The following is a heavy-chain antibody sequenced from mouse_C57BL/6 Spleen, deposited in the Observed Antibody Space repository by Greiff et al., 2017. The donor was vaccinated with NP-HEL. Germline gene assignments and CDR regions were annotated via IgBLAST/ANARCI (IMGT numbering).Heavy chain of an antibody. CDR2: IDPSDSET. J-gene: IGHJ4*01. CDR3: ARRGTTVVATDYYAMDY. Sequence: QVQLQQPGAELVRPGSSVKLSCKASGYTFTSYWMHWVKQRPIQGLEWIGNIDPSDSETHYNQKFKDKATLTVDKSSSTAYMQLSSLTSEDSAVYYCARRGTTVVATDYYAMDYWGQGTSVTVSS. CDR1: GYTFTSYW. D-gene: IGHD1-1*01. V-gene: IGHV1-52*01.